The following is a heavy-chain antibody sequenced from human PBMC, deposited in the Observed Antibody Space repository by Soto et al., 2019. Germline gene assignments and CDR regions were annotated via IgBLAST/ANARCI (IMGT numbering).Heavy chain of an antibody. CDR3: ARDSDPRMGRGIITDDFDY. CDR2: ISYDGTNE. Sequence: TGGSLRLSCAASGFTVSTYGMHWVRQAPGKGLEWVAVISYDGTNEYYGASVKGRFTISRDNSKNTLFLQMDSLRAEDTALYYCARDSDPRMGRGIITDDFDYWGLGTLVTVSS. J-gene: IGHJ4*02. D-gene: IGHD3-10*01. V-gene: IGHV3-30-3*01. CDR1: GFTVSTYG.